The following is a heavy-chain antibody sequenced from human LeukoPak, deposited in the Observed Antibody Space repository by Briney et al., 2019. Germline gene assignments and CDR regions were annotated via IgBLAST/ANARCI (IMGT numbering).Heavy chain of an antibody. Sequence: SETLSLTCAVYGGSFSGYYWSWIRQPPGKGLEWIGYIYYSGSTNYNPSLKSRVTISVDTSKNQFSLKLSSVTAADTAVYYCARGGRHADAFDIWGQGTMVTVSS. CDR2: IYYSGST. CDR1: GGSFSGYY. V-gene: IGHV4-59*01. CDR3: ARGGRHADAFDI. J-gene: IGHJ3*02.